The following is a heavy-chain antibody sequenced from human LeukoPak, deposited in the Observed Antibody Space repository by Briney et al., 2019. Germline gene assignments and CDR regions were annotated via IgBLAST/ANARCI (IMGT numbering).Heavy chain of an antibody. Sequence: GGSLRLSCAASGFTFSSYWVSWVRQAPGKGLEWVANIKQDGSEKYYVDSVKGRFTISRDNAKNSLYLQMNSLRAEDTAVYYCARPNWNDKDYWGQGTLVTVSS. CDR1: GFTFSSYW. CDR2: IKQDGSEK. CDR3: ARPNWNDKDY. J-gene: IGHJ4*02. D-gene: IGHD1-1*01. V-gene: IGHV3-7*01.